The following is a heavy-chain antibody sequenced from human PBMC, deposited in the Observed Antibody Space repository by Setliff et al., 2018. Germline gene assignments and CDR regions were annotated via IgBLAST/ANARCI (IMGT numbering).Heavy chain of an antibody. D-gene: IGHD2-21*01. J-gene: IGHJ6*03. CDR3: ARVRRVVIAYYYYMDV. V-gene: IGHV4-39*07. Sequence: SETLSLTCTVSGGSISSSSYYWGWIRQPPGKGLEWIGSIYYSGSTYYNPSLKSRVTISVGTSKNQFSLKLSSVTAADTAVYYCARVRRVVIAYYYYMDVWGKGTTVTVSS. CDR2: IYYSGST. CDR1: GGSISSSSYY.